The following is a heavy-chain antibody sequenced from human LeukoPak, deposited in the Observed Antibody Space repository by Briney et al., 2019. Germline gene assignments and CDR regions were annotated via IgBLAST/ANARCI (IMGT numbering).Heavy chain of an antibody. D-gene: IGHD1-26*01. CDR3: AKVRWELLTGKWFDP. V-gene: IGHV3-23*01. CDR2: ISGSGGST. Sequence: GGSLRLSCAASGFTCSSYAMSWIRQAPGKGLEWVSAISGSGGSTYYADSVKGRFTISRDNSKNTLYLQMNSLRAEDTAVYYCAKVRWELLTGKWFDPWGQGTLVTVSS. J-gene: IGHJ5*02. CDR1: GFTCSSYA.